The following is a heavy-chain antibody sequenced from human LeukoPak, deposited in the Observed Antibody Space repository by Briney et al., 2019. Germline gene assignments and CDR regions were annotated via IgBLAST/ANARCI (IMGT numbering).Heavy chain of an antibody. CDR2: IHWNGGRT. D-gene: IGHD3-3*01. J-gene: IGHJ6*03. V-gene: IGHV3-20*04. CDR1: GFTFDNYG. CDR3: ARVDYGFWSGYSEIYYMDV. Sequence: PGGSLRLSCAASGFTFDNYGINWVRQAPGKGLEWVSRIHWNGGRTGYADSVKGRFTISRDNAKNSLYLQMNSLRAEDTAVYYCARVDYGFWSGYSEIYYMDVWGKGTTVTVSS.